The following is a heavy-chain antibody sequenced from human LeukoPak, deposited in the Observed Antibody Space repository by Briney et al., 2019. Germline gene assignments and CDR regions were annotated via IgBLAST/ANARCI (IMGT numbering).Heavy chain of an antibody. D-gene: IGHD5-18*01. CDR1: GFTFDDYA. V-gene: IGHV3-9*01. CDR2: ISWNNGSI. Sequence: GGSLRLSCAASGFTFDDYAMHWVRQAPGKGLEWVSGISWNNGSIGYADSVKGRFTISRDNAKNSLYLQMNSLRAEDTALYYCAKDIVSAMVTRAFDIWGQGTMVTVSS. J-gene: IGHJ3*02. CDR3: AKDIVSAMVTRAFDI.